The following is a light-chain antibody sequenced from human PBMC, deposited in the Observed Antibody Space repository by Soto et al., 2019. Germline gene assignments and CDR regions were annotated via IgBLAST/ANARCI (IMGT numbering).Light chain of an antibody. J-gene: IGLJ2*01. CDR1: SGHSSYT. V-gene: IGLV4-69*01. CDR3: QTWGTGIQGV. CDR2: VSSDGSH. Sequence: QLVLTQSPSASASLGASVKLTCTLSSGHSSYTIAWHQQQPEKGPRFLMKVSSDGSHIKGDGIPARFSGSSSGAERYLTISSLQSEDEADYYCQTWGTGIQGVFGGGTKVTVL.